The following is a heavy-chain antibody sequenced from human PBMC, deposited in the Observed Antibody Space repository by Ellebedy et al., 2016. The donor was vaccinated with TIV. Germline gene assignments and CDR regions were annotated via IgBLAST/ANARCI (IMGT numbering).Heavy chain of an antibody. CDR3: ARVDSSGYRGWVKLMGYYYYYGMDV. Sequence: GESLKISXAASGFTFSSYGMHWVRQAPGKGLEWVALTSYDGSNKYYADSVKGRFTISRDNAKNSLYLQMNSLRAEDTAVYYCARVDSSGYRGWVKLMGYYYYYGMDVWGQGTTVTVSS. D-gene: IGHD3-22*01. CDR1: GFTFSSYG. V-gene: IGHV3-30*03. J-gene: IGHJ6*02. CDR2: TSYDGSNK.